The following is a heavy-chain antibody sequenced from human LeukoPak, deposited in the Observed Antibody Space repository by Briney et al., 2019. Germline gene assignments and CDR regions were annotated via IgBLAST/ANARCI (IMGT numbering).Heavy chain of an antibody. CDR2: ISYDGRNI. CDR3: AKGPLRGTAAAIDY. CDR1: GFTLNNYG. V-gene: IGHV3-30*18. J-gene: IGHJ4*02. D-gene: IGHD2-2*01. Sequence: GGSLRLSCAASGFTLNNYGMHWVRQAPGKGLEWVAVISYDGRNIHYPDSVKGRFTISRDISTDTLWLQMDSLRTEDTAVYYCAKGPLRGTAAAIDYWGQGTLVTVSS.